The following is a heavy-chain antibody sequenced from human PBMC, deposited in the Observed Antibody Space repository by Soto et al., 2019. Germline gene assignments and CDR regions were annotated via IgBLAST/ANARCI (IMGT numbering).Heavy chain of an antibody. J-gene: IGHJ4*02. CDR2: IYHSGST. V-gene: IGHV4-30-2*02. CDR1: GGSISSGGYS. Sequence: QLQLQESGSGLVKPSQTLSLTCAVSGGSISSGGYSWSWIRQPPGKGLEWIGYIYHSGSTYYNPSLRRRVSVSLYWSKLQFSLKLSLVTAAVTAVYYCAAGGGLPRYFWGQGTLVTVSS. CDR3: AAGGGLPRYF. D-gene: IGHD5-12*01.